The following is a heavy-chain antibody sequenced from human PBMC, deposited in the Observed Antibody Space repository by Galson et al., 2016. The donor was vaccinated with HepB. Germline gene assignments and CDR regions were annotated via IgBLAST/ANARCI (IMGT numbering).Heavy chain of an antibody. V-gene: IGHV3-30*18. Sequence: SLRLSCAISGVIFSDHAMHLVRQAPGQGLEWVAVTSSDGSNEYYADSVKGRFAISRDNSKNTLYLQMNTLRGEDTAVYYCGKGGTGIAVPVDLWGQGTLVTVSA. D-gene: IGHD1-1*01. CDR3: GKGGTGIAVPVDL. CDR2: TSSDGSNE. J-gene: IGHJ5*02. CDR1: GVIFSDHA.